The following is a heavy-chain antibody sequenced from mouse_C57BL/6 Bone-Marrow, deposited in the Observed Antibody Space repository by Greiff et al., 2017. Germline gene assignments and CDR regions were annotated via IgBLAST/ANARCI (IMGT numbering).Heavy chain of an antibody. J-gene: IGHJ2*01. CDR2: IYPGSGST. CDR3: ARGNYYGSSYAADY. CDR1: GYTFTSYW. Sequence: QVQLQQPGAELVKPGASVKMSCKASGYTFTSYWITWVKQRPGQGLEWIGDIYPGSGSTNYNEKFKSKATLTVDTASSTAYMQLSSLTSEDSAVYYCARGNYYGSSYAADYWGQGTTLTVSS. V-gene: IGHV1-55*01. D-gene: IGHD1-1*01.